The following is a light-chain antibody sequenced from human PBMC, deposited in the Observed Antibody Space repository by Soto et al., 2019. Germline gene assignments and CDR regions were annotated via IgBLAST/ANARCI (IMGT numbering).Light chain of an antibody. CDR3: HEYSKWPLFT. CDR1: QSVGRN. J-gene: IGKJ3*01. V-gene: IGKV3-15*01. Sequence: EIVVTQSPGILSVSPGDRATLSCRASQSVGRNLAWYQQKPGQAPTLLIYAASTRATGLPARFSGSGSGTDVTLTISSLQSEDFAVYSCHEYSKWPLFTFGPGTRVDIK. CDR2: AAS.